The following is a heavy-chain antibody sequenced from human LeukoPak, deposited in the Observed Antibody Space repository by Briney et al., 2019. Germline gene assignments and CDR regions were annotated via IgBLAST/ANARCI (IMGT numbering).Heavy chain of an antibody. J-gene: IGHJ5*02. CDR2: IKQDGSEK. V-gene: IGHV3-7*03. CDR1: GFTFSSYW. CDR3: VREAGYCASVCLKSNWFDP. Sequence: PGGSLRLSCAASGFTFSSYWMSWVRQAPGKGLEWVANIKQDGSEKYYVDSARGRFTISRDDSKNMVYLQMNSLRDEDTALYYCVREAGYCASVCLKSNWFDPWGQGTLVTVSS. D-gene: IGHD2-21*02.